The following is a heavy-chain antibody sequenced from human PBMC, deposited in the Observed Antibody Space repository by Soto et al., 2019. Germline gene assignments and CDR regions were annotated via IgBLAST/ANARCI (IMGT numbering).Heavy chain of an antibody. D-gene: IGHD6-19*01. CDR3: ARDATAGAGAFDY. J-gene: IGHJ4*02. CDR1: GYTYFSYG. Sequence: QVQLVQSGAEVKKPGASVKVSCTASGYTYFSYGISWVRQAPGQGLEWLGWISAFNAKTNYAPKSQARVTLTTDATTSTGYMELRGLRSDDTAVYFCARDATAGAGAFDYWGQGARVIVSS. V-gene: IGHV1-18*04. CDR2: ISAFNAKT.